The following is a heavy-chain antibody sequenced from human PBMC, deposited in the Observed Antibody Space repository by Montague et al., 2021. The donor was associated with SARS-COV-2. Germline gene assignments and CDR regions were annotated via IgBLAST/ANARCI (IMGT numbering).Heavy chain of an antibody. D-gene: IGHD3-10*01. CDR1: GGSIISSGYY. CDR3: ARGMIRGVTRPFDY. J-gene: IGHJ4*02. Sequence: SETLSLTCSVSGGSIISSGYYWGWMRQPPGKELEWIGNIYYSGTTYYXQSLQSRGTISVDTSKNHLSLRLSSVTAADTAVYFCARGMIRGVTRPFDYWGQGSQVTVSS. CDR2: IYYSGTT. V-gene: IGHV4-39*02.